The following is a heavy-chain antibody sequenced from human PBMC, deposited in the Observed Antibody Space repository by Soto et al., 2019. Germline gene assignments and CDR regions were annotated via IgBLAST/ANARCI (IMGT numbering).Heavy chain of an antibody. J-gene: IGHJ1*01. CDR3: ARDSKWYGGQYCQA. D-gene: IGHD2-8*01. CDR1: GFTFKYYA. CDR2: ISGSGDKT. Sequence: EVQLLQSGGGLAQPGTSLRLSCAASGFTFKYYAMTWVRQAPGKGLEWVSTISGSGDKTDYADSVKGRFRVSRDNSKDTLYLQMDSLRADDTALYYCARDSKWYGGQYCQAGGQGTLVTVSS. V-gene: IGHV3-23*01.